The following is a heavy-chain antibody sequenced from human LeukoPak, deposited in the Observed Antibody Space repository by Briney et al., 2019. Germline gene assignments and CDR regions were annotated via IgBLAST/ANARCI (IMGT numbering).Heavy chain of an antibody. CDR1: GFSFSSHG. Sequence: GGSLRLSCAASGFSFSSHGMSWVRQAPGKGLEWVSGIIGGAGGTYYADSVKGRFTISRDNAKNTPYLQMNSLRAEDTAVYYCAHGSMYQLDYWGQGTLVTVSS. V-gene: IGHV3-23*01. D-gene: IGHD2-2*01. CDR2: IIGGAGGT. J-gene: IGHJ4*02. CDR3: AHGSMYQLDY.